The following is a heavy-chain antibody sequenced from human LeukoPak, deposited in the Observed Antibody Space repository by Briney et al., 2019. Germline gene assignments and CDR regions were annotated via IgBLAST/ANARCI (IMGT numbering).Heavy chain of an antibody. CDR2: MNPNSGNT. CDR3: AREVVVPAAPTCYYFDY. Sequence: GASVKVSFKASGYTFTSYDINWVRQATGQGLEWMGGMNPNSGNTGYAQKFQGRVTMTRNTSISTAYMELSSLRSEDTAVYYCAREVVVPAAPTCYYFDYWGQGTLVTVSS. V-gene: IGHV1-8*01. CDR1: GYTFTSYD. J-gene: IGHJ4*02. D-gene: IGHD2-2*01.